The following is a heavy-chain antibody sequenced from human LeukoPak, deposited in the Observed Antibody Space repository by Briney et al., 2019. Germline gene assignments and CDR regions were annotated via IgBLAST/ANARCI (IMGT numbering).Heavy chain of an antibody. V-gene: IGHV4-59*01. Sequence: SETLSLTCTVSGGSTSSYYWSWIRQPPGKGLEWIGYIYYSGSTNYNPSLKSRVTISVDTSKNQFSLKLSSVTAADTAVYYCAXXXXXXXXXXVQRYGMDVWGQGTTVTVSS. CDR3: AXXXXXXXXXXVQRYGMDV. J-gene: IGHJ6*02. CDR1: GGSTSSYY. CDR2: IYYSGST.